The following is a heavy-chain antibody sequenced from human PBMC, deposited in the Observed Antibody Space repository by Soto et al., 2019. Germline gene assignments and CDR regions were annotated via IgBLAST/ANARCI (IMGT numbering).Heavy chain of an antibody. CDR2: ISGSGGST. V-gene: IGHV3-23*01. CDR1: GFTFSSYA. D-gene: IGHD2-21*02. J-gene: IGHJ1*01. Sequence: PGGSLRLSCAASGFTFSSYAMSWVRQAPGKGLEWVSAISGSGGSTYYADSVKGRFTISRDNSKNTLYLQMNSLRAEDTAVYYCAKYAYCGGDCYLWNFQHWGQGTLVTVYS. CDR3: AKYAYCGGDCYLWNFQH.